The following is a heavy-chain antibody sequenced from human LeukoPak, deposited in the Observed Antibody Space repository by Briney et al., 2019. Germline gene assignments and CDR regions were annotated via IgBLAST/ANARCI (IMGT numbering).Heavy chain of an antibody. CDR1: GFTFSSYE. Sequence: GGSLRLSCAASGFTFSSYEMNWVRQAPGKGLEWVSYISSSGSTIYYADSVKGRFTISRDNAKNSLYLQMNSLRAEDTAVYYCARVGHDSSGYYFYYYHYYMDVWGKGTTVTVSS. V-gene: IGHV3-48*03. J-gene: IGHJ6*03. CDR2: ISSSGSTI. D-gene: IGHD3-22*01. CDR3: ARVGHDSSGYYFYYYHYYMDV.